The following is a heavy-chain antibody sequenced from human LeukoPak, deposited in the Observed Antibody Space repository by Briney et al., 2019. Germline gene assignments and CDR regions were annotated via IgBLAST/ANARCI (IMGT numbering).Heavy chain of an antibody. J-gene: IGHJ4*02. D-gene: IGHD6-19*01. V-gene: IGHV4-61*01. CDR1: GGSISSSSYY. CDR3: ARAFRSSGWYVPVY. Sequence: PSETLSLTCTVSGGSISSSSYYWSWIRQPPGKGLEWIGYIYYSGSTNYNPSLKSRVTISVDTSKNQFSLKLSSVTAADTAVYYCARAFRSSGWYVPVYWGQGTLVTVSS. CDR2: IYYSGST.